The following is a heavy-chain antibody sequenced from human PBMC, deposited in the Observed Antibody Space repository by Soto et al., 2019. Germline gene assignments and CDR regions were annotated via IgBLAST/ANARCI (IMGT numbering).Heavy chain of an antibody. J-gene: IGHJ6*02. D-gene: IGHD6-19*01. CDR1: GFTFSSYG. Sequence: RRLSCAASGFTFSSYGMHWVRQAPGKGLEWVAVIWYDGSNKYYADSVKGRFTISRDNSKNTLYLQMNSLRAEDTAVYYCARFLVRYSSGWPNYYYYGMDVWGQGTTVTVSS. CDR3: ARFLVRYSSGWPNYYYYGMDV. CDR2: IWYDGSNK. V-gene: IGHV3-33*01.